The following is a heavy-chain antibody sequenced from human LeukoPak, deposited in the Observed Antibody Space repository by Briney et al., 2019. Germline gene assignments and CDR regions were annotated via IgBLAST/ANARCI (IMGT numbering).Heavy chain of an antibody. D-gene: IGHD3-10*01. CDR3: ASVGDGSGSYYNPRDAFDI. J-gene: IGHJ3*02. Sequence: PGGSLRLSCAASGFTFSSYSMNWVRQAPGKGLEWVSPISSSSSYIYYADSVKGRFTISRDNAKNSLYLQMNSLRAEDTAVYYCASVGDGSGSYYNPRDAFDIWGQGTMVTVSS. CDR1: GFTFSSYS. CDR2: ISSSSSYI. V-gene: IGHV3-21*01.